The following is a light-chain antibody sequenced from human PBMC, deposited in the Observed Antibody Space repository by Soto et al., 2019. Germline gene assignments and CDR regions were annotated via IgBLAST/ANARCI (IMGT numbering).Light chain of an antibody. CDR1: QSISSW. Sequence: DTQMTQSPSTLSASVGDRVTITCRASQSISSWLAWYQQKPGKAPKFLIHKASSLESGVPSRFSGSGSGTEFTLTISSLQTDDFATYFCQQYNSPPWTFGQGTKVEIK. CDR3: QQYNSPPWT. CDR2: KAS. V-gene: IGKV1-5*03. J-gene: IGKJ1*01.